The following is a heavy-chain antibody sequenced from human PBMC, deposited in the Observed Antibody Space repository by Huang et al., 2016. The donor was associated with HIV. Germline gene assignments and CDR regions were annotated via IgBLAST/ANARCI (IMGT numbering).Heavy chain of an antibody. Sequence: QVQLQQWGAGLLKPSETLSLTCAVYGGSFSGYYWSWIRQPPGKGLEWSGEINHSRSTNYNPSLKSRVTISVDTSKNQFSLKLSSVTAADTAVYYCAREGRSGWENLDYWGQGTLVTVSS. CDR2: INHSRST. CDR3: AREGRSGWENLDY. V-gene: IGHV4-34*01. J-gene: IGHJ4*02. CDR1: GGSFSGYY. D-gene: IGHD6-19*01.